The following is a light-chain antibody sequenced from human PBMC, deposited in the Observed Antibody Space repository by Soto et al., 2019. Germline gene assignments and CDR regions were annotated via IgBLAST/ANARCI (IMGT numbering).Light chain of an antibody. CDR1: SSDVGSYNS. Sequence: QSALTQPPSASGSPGQSVTISCTGTSSDVGSYNSVSWYQHHPGKAPKLMIYEVSKRPSGVPDRFSGSKSGNTASLTVSGLQAEDEGDYYCSSYAGVNNLLFGGGTKLTVL. V-gene: IGLV2-8*01. CDR3: SSYAGVNNLL. J-gene: IGLJ2*01. CDR2: EVS.